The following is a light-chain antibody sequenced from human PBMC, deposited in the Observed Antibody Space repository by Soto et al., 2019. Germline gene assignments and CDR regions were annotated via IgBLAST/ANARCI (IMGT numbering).Light chain of an antibody. CDR2: AAS. V-gene: IGKV1-39*01. CDR3: QQSYSTPRT. J-gene: IGKJ1*01. Sequence: DIQMTQSPSSLSASVGDRVTITCRASQSISSYLNWYQQKPGKAPHLLIYAASSLQSGVPSRFSGRGSGTDFTLTISSLQPEDFATYYCQQSYSTPRTFGQGTKVEIK. CDR1: QSISSY.